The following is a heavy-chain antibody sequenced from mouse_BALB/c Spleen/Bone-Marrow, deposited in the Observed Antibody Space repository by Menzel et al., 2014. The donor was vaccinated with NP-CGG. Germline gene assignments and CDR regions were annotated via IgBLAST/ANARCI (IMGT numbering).Heavy chain of an antibody. V-gene: IGHV5-6-3*01. CDR2: LNSNGGST. Sequence: EVKLEESGGGLVQPGASLKLSCAAYGSTFSSYGMPWVRPTPDKRLELVATLNSNGGSTYYPDSGKGRFTISRDNAKNTLYLQMSSLKSEDTAMYYCARDYYGSRDYWGQGTTLTVSS. D-gene: IGHD1-1*01. J-gene: IGHJ2*01. CDR3: ARDYYGSRDY. CDR1: GSTFSSYG.